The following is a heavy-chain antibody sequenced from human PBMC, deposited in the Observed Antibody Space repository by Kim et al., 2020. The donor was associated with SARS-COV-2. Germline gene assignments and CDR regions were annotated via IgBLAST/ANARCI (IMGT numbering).Heavy chain of an antibody. CDR2: INHSGST. CDR3: ARGRVLGIWFGTLRNPGWFDP. J-gene: IGHJ5*02. V-gene: IGHV4-34*01. Sequence: SETLSLTCAVYGGSFSGYYWSWIRQPPGKGLEWIGEINHSGSTNYNPSLKSRVTISVDTSKNQFSLKLSSVTAADTAVYYCARGRVLGIWFGTLRNPGWFDPWGQGTLVTVSS. D-gene: IGHD3-10*01. CDR1: GGSFSGYY.